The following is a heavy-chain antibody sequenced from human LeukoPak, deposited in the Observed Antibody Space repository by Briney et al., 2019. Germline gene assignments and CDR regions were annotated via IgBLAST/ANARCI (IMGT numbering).Heavy chain of an antibody. J-gene: IGHJ3*02. CDR2: IRGSGRST. CDR3: AKRMTTVTTRSDAFDI. D-gene: IGHD4-17*01. Sequence: PGGSLRLSCTACGLTFSSYAMSWVRQATGKGLEWVSAIRGSGRSTYYADSVKGRFRISRDNSKNTLYLQMNSLRAEDTAVYYCAKRMTTVTTRSDAFDIWGQGTMATVS. V-gene: IGHV3-23*01. CDR1: GLTFSSYA.